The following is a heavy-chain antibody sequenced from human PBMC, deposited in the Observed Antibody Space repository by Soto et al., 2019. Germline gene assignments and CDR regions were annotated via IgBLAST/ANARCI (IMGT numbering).Heavy chain of an antibody. Sequence: QVQLVQSGAEVKKPGAEVRFSCQTSAYTFTNYAVSWVRQATGQGLEWMGWISGDNGNTIYAQKFQGRVTMTTDTSTRKAYMELRSLRSDDTAVYYCATGLLGYCSGGSCYSDSWGQGTLVTVSS. J-gene: IGHJ4*02. CDR3: ATGLLGYCSGGSCYSDS. CDR2: ISGDNGNT. V-gene: IGHV1-18*01. D-gene: IGHD2-15*01. CDR1: AYTFTNYA.